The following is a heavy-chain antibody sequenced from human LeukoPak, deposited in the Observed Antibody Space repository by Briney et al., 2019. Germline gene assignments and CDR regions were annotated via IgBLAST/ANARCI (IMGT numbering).Heavy chain of an antibody. Sequence: GSLRLSCAASGFTCSSYWMSWVRQAPGKGLEWVANIKQDGSEKYYVDSVKGRFTISRDNAKNSLYLQMNSLGAEDTAVYYCARGYSYGSLGFDYWGQGTLVTVSS. D-gene: IGHD5-18*01. CDR3: ARGYSYGSLGFDY. V-gene: IGHV3-7*01. CDR1: GFTCSSYW. J-gene: IGHJ4*02. CDR2: IKQDGSEK.